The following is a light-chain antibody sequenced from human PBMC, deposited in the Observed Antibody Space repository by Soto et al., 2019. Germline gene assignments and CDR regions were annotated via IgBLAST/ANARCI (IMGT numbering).Light chain of an antibody. V-gene: IGKV2-30*01. J-gene: IGKJ2*01. CDR1: RSLIYTDGNTY. CDR2: KVS. CDR3: MQGPLLPYT. Sequence: DVVMTQSPLSLPVTLGQPASISCRASRSLIYTDGNTYLNWFHQRPGQSPRRLFAKVSNRDSGVPDRFRGSRSGTDFTLKISSVEAEDVGLYYCMQGPLLPYTFGQGTQLAVK.